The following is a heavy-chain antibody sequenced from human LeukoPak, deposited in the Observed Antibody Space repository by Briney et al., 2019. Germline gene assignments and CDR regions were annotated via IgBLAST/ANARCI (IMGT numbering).Heavy chain of an antibody. CDR3: ASSFAVAGYYHGMDV. D-gene: IGHD3-3*01. CDR2: IHTGGST. CDR1: GGSITSYY. J-gene: IGHJ6*02. V-gene: IGHV4-4*07. Sequence: SETLSLTCTVSGGSITSYYWSWIRQPAGKGLEWIGRIHTGGSTNYNPYLKSRVTMSVDTSKNQFSLKLTSVTATDTAMYSCASSFAVAGYYHGMDVWGQGTTVTVSS.